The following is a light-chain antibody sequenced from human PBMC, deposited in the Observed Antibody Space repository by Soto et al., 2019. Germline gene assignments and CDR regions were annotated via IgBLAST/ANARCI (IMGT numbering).Light chain of an antibody. Sequence: QAVVTQEPSLTVSPGGTVTLTCASSTGAVTSGYYPNWFQQKPGQPPRALIYSTTYQHSWTPARFSGALLGGKAALTLSGVQPEDAADYYCLLFCGDGVLFGGGTKLTVL. CDR2: STT. V-gene: IGLV7-43*01. CDR3: LLFCGDGVL. CDR1: TGAVTSGYY. J-gene: IGLJ2*01.